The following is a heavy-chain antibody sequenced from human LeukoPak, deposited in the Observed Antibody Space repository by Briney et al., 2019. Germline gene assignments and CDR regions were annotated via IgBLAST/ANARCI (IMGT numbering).Heavy chain of an antibody. J-gene: IGHJ4*02. CDR2: LTWDGHIT. CDR3: AKDQRMGITGTFDY. Sequence: GGSLRLSCVVSGFNLHEYTMHWVRQVPGKGLEWVALLTWDGHITSYGDSVKGRLNISRDNSKNTLYLQMNSLRAEDTAVYYCAKDQRMGITGTFDYWGQGTLVTVSS. V-gene: IGHV3-43*01. D-gene: IGHD1-7*01. CDR1: GFNLHEYT.